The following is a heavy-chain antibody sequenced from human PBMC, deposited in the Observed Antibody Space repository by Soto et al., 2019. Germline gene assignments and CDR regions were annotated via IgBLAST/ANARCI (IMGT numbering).Heavy chain of an antibody. J-gene: IGHJ6*02. Sequence: GGSLRLSCAASGFTFSSYGMHWVRQAPGKGLEWVAVIWYDGSNKYYADSVKGRFTISRDNSKNTLYLQMNSLRAEDTAVYYCARDLEGESYWKSDYYGMDVWGQGTTVTVSS. CDR3: ARDLEGESYWKSDYYGMDV. D-gene: IGHD1-1*01. V-gene: IGHV3-33*01. CDR1: GFTFSSYG. CDR2: IWYDGSNK.